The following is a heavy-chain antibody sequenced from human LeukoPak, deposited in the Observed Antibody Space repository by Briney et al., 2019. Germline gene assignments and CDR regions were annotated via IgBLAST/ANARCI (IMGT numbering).Heavy chain of an antibody. CDR2: ISSIGSTI. V-gene: IGHV3-48*03. D-gene: IGHD2-2*03. Sequence: GGSLRLSCAASGFTFSSNEMNWVSQAPGKGLERVSYISSIGSTIYYADSVKGSFTISRDTAKSSLYLQTNSLRAEDTAVYECASRRIEMDSVVVPAATGYYYYYMDVWGKGTTVTVSS. J-gene: IGHJ6*03. CDR1: GFTFSSNE. CDR3: ASRRIEMDSVVVPAATGYYYYYMDV.